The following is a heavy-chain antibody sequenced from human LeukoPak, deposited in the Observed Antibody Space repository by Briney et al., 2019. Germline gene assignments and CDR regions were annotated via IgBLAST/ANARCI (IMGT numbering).Heavy chain of an antibody. D-gene: IGHD3-10*01. CDR2: IWYDGSNR. CDR3: AKWSQRSVVRGVINSLLFDY. Sequence: PGRSLRLSCAASGFSFSSYGMHWVRQAPGKGLEWVAVIWYDGSNRYYPDSVKGRFTISRDNSKNTLYLQMNSLRAEDTAVYYCAKWSQRSVVRGVINSLLFDYRGQGTLVTVSS. J-gene: IGHJ4*02. CDR1: GFSFSSYG. V-gene: IGHV3-33*06.